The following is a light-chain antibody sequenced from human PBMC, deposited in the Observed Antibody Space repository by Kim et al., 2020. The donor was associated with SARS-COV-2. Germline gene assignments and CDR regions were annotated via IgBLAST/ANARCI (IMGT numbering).Light chain of an antibody. CDR2: DAS. V-gene: IGKV1-33*01. J-gene: IGKJ2*02. CDR3: QQYDNLPGT. CDR1: QDINNY. Sequence: DIQMTQPPSSLSASVGDRVTITCQASQDINNYLNWYQQKPGKAPKLLIYDASNLERGVPSRFSGSGSGTDFTFTISSLQPEDIATYYCQQYDNLPGTFGQGTKLEI.